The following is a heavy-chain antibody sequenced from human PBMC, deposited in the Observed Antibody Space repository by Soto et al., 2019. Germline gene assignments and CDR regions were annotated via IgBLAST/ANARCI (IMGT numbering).Heavy chain of an antibody. V-gene: IGHV4-59*01. Sequence: PSETLSLTCTVFGGSMSSYYWSWIRQPPGKGLEWIGYIYYSGSTNYNPSLKSRVTISVDTSKNQFSLKLSSVTAADTAVYYCARDSLYCSGGSCYDAFDIWGQGTMVTVSS. CDR3: ARDSLYCSGGSCYDAFDI. J-gene: IGHJ3*02. D-gene: IGHD2-15*01. CDR1: GGSMSSYY. CDR2: IYYSGST.